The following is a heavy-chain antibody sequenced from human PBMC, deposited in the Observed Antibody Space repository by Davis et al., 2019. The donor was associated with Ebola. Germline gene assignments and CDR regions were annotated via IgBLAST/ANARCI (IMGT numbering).Heavy chain of an antibody. CDR2: ISYDGSNK. CDR1: GFTFSSYG. V-gene: IGHV3-30*03. CDR3: ARVGVMGGMGYYYGMDV. D-gene: IGHD3-22*01. J-gene: IGHJ6*02. Sequence: GESLKISCAASGFTFSSYGMHWVRQAPGKGLEWVAVISYDGSNKYYADSVKGRFTISRDNSKNTLYLQMNSLRAEDTAVYYCARVGVMGGMGYYYGMDVWGQGTTVTVSS.